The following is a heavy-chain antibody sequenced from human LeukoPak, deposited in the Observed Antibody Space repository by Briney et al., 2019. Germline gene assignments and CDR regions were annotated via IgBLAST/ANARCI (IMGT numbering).Heavy chain of an antibody. CDR2: INHSGST. V-gene: IGHV4-34*01. CDR1: GGSFSGYY. CDR3: ARFPDEGSSGWYDY. J-gene: IGHJ4*02. D-gene: IGHD6-19*01. Sequence: SETLSLTCAVYGGSFSGYYWSWIRQPPGKGLEGIGEINHSGSTNYNPSLKSRVTIAVDTSKNQFSLKLSSVTAADTAVYYCARFPDEGSSGWYDYWGQGTLVTVSS.